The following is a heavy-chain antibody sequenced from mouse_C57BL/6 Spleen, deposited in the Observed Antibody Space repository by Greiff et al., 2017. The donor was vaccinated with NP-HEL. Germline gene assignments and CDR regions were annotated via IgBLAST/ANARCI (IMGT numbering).Heavy chain of an antibody. D-gene: IGHD2-1*01. Sequence: QVQLQHPGTELVKPGASVKLSCKASGYTFTSYWMHWVKQRPGQGLEWIGNINPSNGGTNYNEKFKSKATLTVDKSSSTAYMQLSSLTSEDSAVYYCARSGGYYGNWFAYWGQGTLVTVSA. J-gene: IGHJ3*01. CDR3: ARSGGYYGNWFAY. V-gene: IGHV1-53*01. CDR1: GYTFTSYW. CDR2: INPSNGGT.